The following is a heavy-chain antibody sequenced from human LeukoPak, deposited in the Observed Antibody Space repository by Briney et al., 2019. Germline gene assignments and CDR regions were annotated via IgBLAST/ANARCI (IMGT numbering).Heavy chain of an antibody. D-gene: IGHD2-2*01. CDR1: GGTVSSYA. CDR3: ARDPSDIVVLPAAKYYYYMDV. V-gene: IGHV1-69*05. Sequence: SVKVSCKASGGTVSSYAISWVRQAPGQGLEWMGRIIPIFGTASYAQKFQGRVTITTDESTCTAYMELSSLRSEDTAVYYCARDPSDIVVLPAAKYYYYMDVWGKGTTVTVSS. CDR2: IIPIFGTA. J-gene: IGHJ6*03.